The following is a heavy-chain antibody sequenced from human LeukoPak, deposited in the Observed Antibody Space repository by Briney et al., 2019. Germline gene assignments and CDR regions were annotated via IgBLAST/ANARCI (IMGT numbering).Heavy chain of an antibody. D-gene: IGHD5-18*01. Sequence: GASVKVSCKASGYTFTSYGISWVRQAPGQGLEWMGWISAYNGNTNYAQKLQGRVTMTTDTSTSTAYMELRSLRSDDTAVYYCARGERFRLDTAMVDYYYYYMDVWGKGTTVTISS. CDR1: GYTFTSYG. CDR2: ISAYNGNT. CDR3: ARGERFRLDTAMVDYYYYYMDV. V-gene: IGHV1-18*01. J-gene: IGHJ6*03.